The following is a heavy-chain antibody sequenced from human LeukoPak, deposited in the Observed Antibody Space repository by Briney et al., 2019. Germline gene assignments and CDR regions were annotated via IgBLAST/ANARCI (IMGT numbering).Heavy chain of an antibody. CDR1: GFTFSSYA. CDR3: AKDWSSPFLGDYGEDDY. D-gene: IGHD4/OR15-4a*01. Sequence: GGSLRLSCAASGFTFSSYAMSWVRQAPGKGLEWVSAISGSGGSTYYADSVKGRFTISRDNSKNTLYLQMNSLRAEDTAVYYCAKDWSSPFLGDYGEDDYWGQGTLVTVSS. V-gene: IGHV3-23*01. J-gene: IGHJ4*02. CDR2: ISGSGGST.